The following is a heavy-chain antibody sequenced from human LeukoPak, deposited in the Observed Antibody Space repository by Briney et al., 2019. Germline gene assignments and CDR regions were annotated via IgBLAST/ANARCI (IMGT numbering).Heavy chain of an antibody. D-gene: IGHD3/OR15-3a*01. CDR1: GFTFSTYG. J-gene: IGHJ4*02. CDR2: IRYDGSNK. CDR3: ASTSWTGYDY. Sequence: GGSLRLSCAASGFTFSTYGMHWVRQAPGKGLDWVAFIRYDGSNKYYADSVKGRFTISRDNSKNTVYLQMNSLRVEDTAVYYCASTSWTGYDYWGQGTLVTVSS. V-gene: IGHV3-30*02.